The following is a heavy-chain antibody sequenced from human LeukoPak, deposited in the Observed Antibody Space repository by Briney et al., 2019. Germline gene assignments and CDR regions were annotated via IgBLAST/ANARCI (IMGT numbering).Heavy chain of an antibody. Sequence: GGSLRLSCAASGFTFSSYAMSWVRQAPGKWLEWVSAISGSGGSTYYADSVKGRFTISRDNSKNALYLQMNSLRAEDTAVYYCAKDVPDHTLIAAAGTDWGQGTLVTVSS. V-gene: IGHV3-23*01. CDR3: AKDVPDHTLIAAAGTD. D-gene: IGHD6-13*01. CDR2: ISGSGGST. J-gene: IGHJ4*02. CDR1: GFTFSSYA.